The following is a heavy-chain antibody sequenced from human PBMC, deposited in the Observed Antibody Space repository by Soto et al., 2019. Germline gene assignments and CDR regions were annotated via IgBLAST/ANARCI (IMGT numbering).Heavy chain of an antibody. CDR1: GFTFSSYA. Sequence: GGSLRLSCAASGFTFSSYAMHWVRQAPGKGLEWVAVISYDGSNKYYADSVKGRFTISRDNSKNTLYLQMNSLRAEDTAVYYCARDRTYYYDSSGYFDYWGQGTLVTVSS. V-gene: IGHV3-30-3*01. J-gene: IGHJ4*02. CDR3: ARDRTYYYDSSGYFDY. D-gene: IGHD3-22*01. CDR2: ISYDGSNK.